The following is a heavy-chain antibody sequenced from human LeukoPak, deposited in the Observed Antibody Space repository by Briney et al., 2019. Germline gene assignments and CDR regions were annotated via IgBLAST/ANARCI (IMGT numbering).Heavy chain of an antibody. Sequence: SETLSLTCTVSGGAISSGDYYWNWIRQHPEKSLEWIGYIFYSGSAYYNPSLKSRVTISVDTSKNQFSLKLSSVTAADTAVYYCARGSTLIRGFDYWGQGTLVTVSS. CDR1: GGAISSGDYY. V-gene: IGHV4-31*03. D-gene: IGHD3-10*01. CDR2: IFYSGSA. CDR3: ARGSTLIRGFDY. J-gene: IGHJ4*02.